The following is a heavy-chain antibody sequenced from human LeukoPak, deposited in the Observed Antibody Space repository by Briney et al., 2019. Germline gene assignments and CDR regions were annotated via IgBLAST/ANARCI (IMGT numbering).Heavy chain of an antibody. J-gene: IGHJ4*02. CDR3: AKGRFVAFDY. Sequence: RTGGSLRLSCAASGFTFSSYGMHWVRQAPGKGLEWVAVISYDGSNKYYADSVKGRFTISRDNSKNTLYLQMNSLRAEDTAVYYCAKGRFVAFDYWGQGTLVTVPS. CDR2: ISYDGSNK. V-gene: IGHV3-30*18. CDR1: GFTFSSYG. D-gene: IGHD3-3*01.